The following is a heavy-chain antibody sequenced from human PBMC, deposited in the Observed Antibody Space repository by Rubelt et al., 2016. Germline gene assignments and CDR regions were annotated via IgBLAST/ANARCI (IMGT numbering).Heavy chain of an antibody. J-gene: IGHJ4*02. Sequence: QVQLVQSGAEVKKPGSSVKVSCKASGGTSRTYSISWVRQAPGQGLEWMGRIIPILGVANYAQKFQGRVTITADKSPSTAYMELGSLTSEDTAVYYCASRYCSTTSCYHFDYWGQGTLVTVSS. CDR1: GGTSRTYS. CDR3: ASRYCSTTSCYHFDY. D-gene: IGHD2-2*01. CDR2: IIPILGVA. V-gene: IGHV1-69*04.